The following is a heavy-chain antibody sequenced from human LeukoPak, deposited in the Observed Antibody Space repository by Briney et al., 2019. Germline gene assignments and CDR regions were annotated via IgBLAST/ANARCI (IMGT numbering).Heavy chain of an antibody. CDR1: GFTFDDYA. CDR3: SVRLDY. V-gene: IGHV3-9*01. CDR2: ISWNSGSI. J-gene: IGHJ4*02. D-gene: IGHD4-17*01. Sequence: GGSLRLSCAASGFTFDDYAMHWVRQAPGKGLEWVSGISWNSGSIGYVDSVKGRFTISRDNAKNSLYLQINSVRAEDTAIYYCSVRLDYWGQGTLVTVSS.